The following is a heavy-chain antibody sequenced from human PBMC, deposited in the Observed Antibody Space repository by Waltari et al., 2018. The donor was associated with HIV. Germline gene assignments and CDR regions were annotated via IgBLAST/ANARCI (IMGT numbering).Heavy chain of an antibody. CDR2: IYSGGSR. J-gene: IGHJ6*02. V-gene: IGHV3-53*01. CDR1: GFTVSSTY. D-gene: IGHD1-26*01. CDR3: ARDPRSSGYYGVDV. Sequence: EVQLVESGGGLIETGGSLRLSCAASGFTVSSTYMSWVRQAPGKGLEWVSVIYSGGSRYYADSVKGRFTSSRDNSKNTVSLHMNSLRAEDTAVYYCARDPRSSGYYGVDVWGQGTAVTVSS.